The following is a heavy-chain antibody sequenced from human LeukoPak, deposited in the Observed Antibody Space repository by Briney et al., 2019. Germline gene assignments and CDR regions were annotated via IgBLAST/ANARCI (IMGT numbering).Heavy chain of an antibody. Sequence: PGGSLRLSCAASGFTFSSYEMNWVRQAPGKGLEWVSYISSSGSTIYYADSVKGRFTISRDNAKNSLYLQMNSLRAEDTAVYYCASSSSSFPYFDYWGQGTLVTVSS. CDR1: GFTFSSYE. D-gene: IGHD6-6*01. CDR3: ASSSSSFPYFDY. CDR2: ISSSGSTI. V-gene: IGHV3-48*03. J-gene: IGHJ4*02.